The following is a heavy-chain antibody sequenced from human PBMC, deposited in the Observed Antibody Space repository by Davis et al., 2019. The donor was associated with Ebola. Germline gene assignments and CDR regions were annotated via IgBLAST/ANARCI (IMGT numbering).Heavy chain of an antibody. D-gene: IGHD3-16*01. CDR3: ARVWGMFAHADW. CDR1: GYTFTGYY. Sequence: ASVKVSCKASGYTFTGYYMHWVRQAPGQGLEWMGWINPNSGGTNYAQRFQGRVTMTRDTSISTAYMELSRLTSDDTAVYYCARVWGMFAHADWWGQGTLVTVSS. J-gene: IGHJ4*02. CDR2: INPNSGGT. V-gene: IGHV1-2*02.